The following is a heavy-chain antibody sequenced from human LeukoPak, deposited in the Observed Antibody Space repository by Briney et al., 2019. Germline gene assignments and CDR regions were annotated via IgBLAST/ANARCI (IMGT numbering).Heavy chain of an antibody. CDR2: IYYGGST. CDR3: ARNKGGYHYFDY. Sequence: SETLSLTCTVSGGSISSYYWSWIRQPPGKGLEWIGYIYYGGSTNYNPSLKSRVTISVDTSKNQFSLKLSSVTAADTAVYYCARNKGGYHYFDYWGRGTLVTVSS. D-gene: IGHD6-25*01. J-gene: IGHJ4*02. V-gene: IGHV4-59*01. CDR1: GGSISSYY.